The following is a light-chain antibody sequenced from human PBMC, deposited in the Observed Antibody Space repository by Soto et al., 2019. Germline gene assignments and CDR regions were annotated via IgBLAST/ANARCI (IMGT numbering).Light chain of an antibody. Sequence: EIVMTQSPATLSVSPGERATLSCRASQSISSNLARYQQKPGQARRLLIYGASTRATGIPATFSGSGSGTEFTLTISSLQSEDFAVYYCQQYNYWPFTFGPGTKVDIK. CDR3: QQYNYWPFT. V-gene: IGKV3-15*01. J-gene: IGKJ3*01. CDR2: GAS. CDR1: QSISSN.